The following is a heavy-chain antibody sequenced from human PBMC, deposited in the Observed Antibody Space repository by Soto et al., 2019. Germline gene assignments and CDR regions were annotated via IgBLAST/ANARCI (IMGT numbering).Heavy chain of an antibody. J-gene: IGHJ4*02. CDR2: IHRNSSTK. Sequence: PGGSLRLSCAASGFTFNNYWMSWVRQAPGKGLEWVSIIHRNSSTKYYADSVKGRFTISRDNSKNTLYLQMNSLRAEDTAVYYCAKSLVARPYDYWGQGTLVTVS. D-gene: IGHD6-6*01. CDR1: GFTFNNYW. V-gene: IGHV3-23*05. CDR3: AKSLVARPYDY.